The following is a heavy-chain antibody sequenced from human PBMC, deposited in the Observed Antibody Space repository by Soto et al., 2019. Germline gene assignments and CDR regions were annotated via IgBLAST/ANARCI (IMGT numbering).Heavy chain of an antibody. CDR1: GFTFISYA. D-gene: IGHD3-10*01. CDR3: AKGGGDSGSLTPRIDF. J-gene: IGHJ4*02. V-gene: IGHV3-23*01. CDR2: ISGGGDTT. Sequence: EVQLLESGAGLVRPGGSLGLSCGALGFTFISYALSWVRQLQGKGLEWVPAISGGGDTTSYADPVKGRFTISRDGSKNTLYLQMNSLRAEDTALYYCAKGGGDSGSLTPRIDFWGQGTLVTVSS.